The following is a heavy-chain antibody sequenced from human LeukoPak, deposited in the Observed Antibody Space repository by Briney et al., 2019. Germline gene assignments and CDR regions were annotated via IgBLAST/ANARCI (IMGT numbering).Heavy chain of an antibody. CDR1: GFIFSNYA. CDR2: ISGSGDTT. J-gene: IGHJ5*02. V-gene: IGHV3-23*01. D-gene: IGHD6-13*01. Sequence: GGSLRLSCAASGFIFSNYAMSWVRQAPGKGLEWVAAISGSGDTTNYADSVKGRFTVSRDNSKNTLYLQMNSLRADDTAVYYCAKDSGYSSSWYHWGQGTLVTVSS. CDR3: AKDSGYSSSWYH.